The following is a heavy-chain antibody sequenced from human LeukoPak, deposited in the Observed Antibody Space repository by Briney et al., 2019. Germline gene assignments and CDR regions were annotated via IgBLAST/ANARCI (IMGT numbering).Heavy chain of an antibody. CDR1: GFSFSTFT. CDR2: ISSSSSYI. CDR3: ARVSITMVRGVGGASYYYYYMDV. D-gene: IGHD3-10*01. V-gene: IGHV3-21*01. J-gene: IGHJ6*03. Sequence: PGGSLRLSCEASGFSFSTFTMNWVRQAPGKGLEWVSSISSSSSYIYYADSVKGRFTISRDNAKNSLYLQMNSLRAEDTAVYYCARVSITMVRGVGGASYYYYYMDVWGKGTTVTISS.